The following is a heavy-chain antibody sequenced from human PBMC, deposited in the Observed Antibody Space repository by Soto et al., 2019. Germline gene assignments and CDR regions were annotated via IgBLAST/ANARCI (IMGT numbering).Heavy chain of an antibody. V-gene: IGHV3-23*01. CDR1: GFTFSSYA. CDR2: VSGNGGTT. CDR3: AKPVALVGNDS. D-gene: IGHD2-15*01. J-gene: IGHJ4*02. Sequence: GGSLRLSCAASGFTFSSYAMSWVRQAPGKGLEWVSTVSGNGGTTYYADSVKGRFTISRDNSKNTLNLQMNSLRAEDTAVYYCAKPVALVGNDSWGQGTLVTVSS.